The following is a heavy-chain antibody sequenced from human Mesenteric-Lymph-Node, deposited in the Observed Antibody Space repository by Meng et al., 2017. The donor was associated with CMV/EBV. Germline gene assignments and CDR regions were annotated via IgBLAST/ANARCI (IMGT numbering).Heavy chain of an antibody. V-gene: IGHV3-30*04. D-gene: IGHD3-3*01. CDR2: MSYDGGGA. CDR3: ARPYYDFWIGYLSYFDL. CDR1: FTFSRYA. J-gene: IGHJ2*01. Sequence: FTFSRYAMHWVRQAPGKGLEWVAVMSYDGGGANYADSVKGRFTISRDNSKNTMYLQMNSLRAEDTAVYYCARPYYDFWIGYLSYFDLWGRGTLVTSPQ.